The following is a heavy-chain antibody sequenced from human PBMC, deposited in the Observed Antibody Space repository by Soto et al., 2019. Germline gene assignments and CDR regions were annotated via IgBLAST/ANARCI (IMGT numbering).Heavy chain of an antibody. J-gene: IGHJ4*02. D-gene: IGHD3-16*02. V-gene: IGHV3-23*01. CDR3: AKEPYDYIWGSYRYYFDY. CDR1: GFTFNSYA. CDR2: ISGSGGST. Sequence: PGGSLRLSCAASGFTFNSYAMSWVRQAPGKGLEWVSAISGSGGSTYHADSVKGRFTISRDNSKNTLYLQMNSLRAEDTAVYYCAKEPYDYIWGSYRYYFDYWGQGTLVTVSS.